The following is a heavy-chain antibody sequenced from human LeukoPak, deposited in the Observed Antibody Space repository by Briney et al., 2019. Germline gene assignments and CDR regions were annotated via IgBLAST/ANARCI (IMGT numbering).Heavy chain of an antibody. V-gene: IGHV4-31*03. Sequence: SQTLSLTCTVSGGSISSGGYYWSWIRQHPGKGLEWIGYIYYSGSTYYNPSLKSRVTISVDTSKNQFSLKLSSVTAADTAVYYCARVGFSNSGRYLAPSDYWGQGTLVTVSS. J-gene: IGHJ4*02. CDR3: ARVGFSNSGRYLAPSDY. CDR2: IYYSGST. D-gene: IGHD1-26*01. CDR1: GGSISSGGYY.